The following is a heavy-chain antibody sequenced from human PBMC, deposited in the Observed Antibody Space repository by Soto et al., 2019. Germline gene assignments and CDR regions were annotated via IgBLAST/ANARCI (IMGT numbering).Heavy chain of an antibody. V-gene: IGHV3-30*18. CDR3: AKEVLGSSWRDYYYYGMDV. Sequence: GGSLRLSCAASGFTFSSYGMHWVRQAPGKGLEWVAVISYDGSNKYYADSVKGRFTISRDNSKNTLYLQMNSLRAEDTAVYYCAKEVLGSSWRDYYYYGMDVWGQGTTVTVSS. D-gene: IGHD6-13*01. CDR1: GFTFSSYG. J-gene: IGHJ6*02. CDR2: ISYDGSNK.